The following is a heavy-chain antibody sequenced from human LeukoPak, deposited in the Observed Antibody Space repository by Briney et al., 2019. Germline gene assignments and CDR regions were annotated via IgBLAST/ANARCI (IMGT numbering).Heavy chain of an antibody. CDR2: IYDSGNT. V-gene: IGHV4-39*07. CDR1: GGSITSNNYY. D-gene: IGHD3-9*01. J-gene: IGHJ4*02. CDR3: TRTYYDFLTGSHYYFDY. Sequence: PSETLSLTCTVSGGSITSNNYYWSWIRQPPGKGLEWIASIYDSGNTYYNPSLKSRITMSVDTSKSQLSLKLSSVTAADTAVYYCTRTYYDFLTGSHYYFDYWGQGTLVTVSS.